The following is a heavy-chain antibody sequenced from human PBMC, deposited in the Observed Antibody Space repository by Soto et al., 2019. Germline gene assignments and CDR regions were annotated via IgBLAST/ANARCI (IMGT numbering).Heavy chain of an antibody. CDR3: ARGHFGVTMDV. Sequence: EVQLLESGGGLVQPGGSLRLSCAASEFTFSSYSMIWVRQAPGKGLEWVSGVNGGGDITYYAESVKGRFTIYRDKSKNTLYVQMNRLIAEDTAVFYCARGHFGVTMDVWGQGTTVTVSS. CDR2: VNGGGDIT. D-gene: IGHD3-3*01. J-gene: IGHJ6*02. CDR1: EFTFSSYS. V-gene: IGHV3-23*01.